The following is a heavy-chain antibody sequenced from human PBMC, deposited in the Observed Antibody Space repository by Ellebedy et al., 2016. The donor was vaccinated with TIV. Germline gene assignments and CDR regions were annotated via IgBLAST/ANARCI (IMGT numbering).Heavy chain of an antibody. V-gene: IGHV5-51*01. J-gene: IGHJ4*02. Sequence: GESLKISCKGSGYSFSIYCIALVRQMPGKVLEWLGIIYPGDSDTRYSPSFEGQVTISADKSLTTAYLQWTSLKASDTAVYYCAKTGEGSGWWIDYWGQGTLVTVSS. CDR3: AKTGEGSGWWIDY. CDR2: IYPGDSDT. D-gene: IGHD6-19*01. CDR1: GYSFSIYC.